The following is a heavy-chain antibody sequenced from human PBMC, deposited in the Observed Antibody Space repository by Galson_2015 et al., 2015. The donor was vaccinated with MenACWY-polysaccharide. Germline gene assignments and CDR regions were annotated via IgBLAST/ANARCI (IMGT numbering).Heavy chain of an antibody. D-gene: IGHD6-6*01. CDR3: SREGWGMSSSP. Sequence: SLRLSCAASGFTFSSYWMHWVRQAPGKGLVWVSRINGDGRSIGYADSVKGRFTISRDNAKNTVYLQMNSLRAEDTAIYYCSREGWGMSSSPWGQGTLVTVSS. CDR1: GFTFSSYW. CDR2: INGDGRSI. V-gene: IGHV3-74*01. J-gene: IGHJ5*02.